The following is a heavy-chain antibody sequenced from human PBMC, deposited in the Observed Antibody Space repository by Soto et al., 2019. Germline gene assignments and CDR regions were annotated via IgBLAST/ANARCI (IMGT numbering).Heavy chain of an antibody. CDR3: ARRLDNTLDF. Sequence: GESLKIFCKGSGYNFATYWIGWVRQMPGKGLEWMGIIYPHDSDTRYSPSFQGQVTISADKSISTAYLQWSSLKASDTAIYYCARRLDNTLDFWGQGTLVTVSS. V-gene: IGHV5-51*01. CDR1: GYNFATYW. D-gene: IGHD1-20*01. CDR2: IYPHDSDT. J-gene: IGHJ4*02.